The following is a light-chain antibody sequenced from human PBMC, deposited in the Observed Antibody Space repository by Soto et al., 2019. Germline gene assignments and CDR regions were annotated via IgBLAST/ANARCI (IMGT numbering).Light chain of an antibody. CDR2: LGS. V-gene: IGKV2-28*01. J-gene: IGKJ4*01. CDR3: MQGVHSAFT. CDR1: QSPLHSNGYNY. Sequence: DIVMTQSPLSLPVTPGEPASISCRSSQSPLHSNGYNYLDWYLQKPGQSPQLLIYLGSSRASGVPDRVSGSGSCTDLTVKISTVEAEDVGLYYCMQGVHSAFTFGVGSKV.